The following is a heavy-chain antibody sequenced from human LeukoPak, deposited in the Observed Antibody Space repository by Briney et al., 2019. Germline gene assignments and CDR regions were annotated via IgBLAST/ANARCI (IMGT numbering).Heavy chain of an antibody. Sequence: SQTLSLTCTVSSGSISSGSYYWSWIRQPAGKGLEWIGRIYTSGSTNYNPSLKSRVTISVDTSKNQFSLKLSSVTAADTAVYYYARAHYYDSSGYYPPAFDIWGQGTMVTVSS. V-gene: IGHV4-61*02. CDR3: ARAHYYDSSGYYPPAFDI. J-gene: IGHJ3*02. CDR1: SGSISSGSYY. D-gene: IGHD3-22*01. CDR2: IYTSGST.